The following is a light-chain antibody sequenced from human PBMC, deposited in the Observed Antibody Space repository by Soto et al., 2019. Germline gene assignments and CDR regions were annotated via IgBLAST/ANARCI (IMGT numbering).Light chain of an antibody. CDR2: EVN. J-gene: IGLJ3*02. Sequence: QSALTQPASVSGSPGQSITISCTATSADIGAYNYVSWYQQHPGKAPNLMFYEVNKRPSGVSNRFSASKSGNTASLTISGLQPEDEADYYCSSFTRTNTWVFGGGTKLTVL. V-gene: IGLV2-14*01. CDR3: SSFTRTNTWV. CDR1: SADIGAYNY.